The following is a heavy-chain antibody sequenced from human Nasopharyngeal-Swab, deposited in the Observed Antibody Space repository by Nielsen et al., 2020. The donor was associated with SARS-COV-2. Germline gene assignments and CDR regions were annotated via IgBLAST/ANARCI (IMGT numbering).Heavy chain of an antibody. CDR2: IKYTGST. J-gene: IGHJ6*02. CDR1: GGSIGSSSYY. V-gene: IGHV4-39*07. D-gene: IGHD1-26*01. Sequence: SETLSLTCTVSGGSIGSSSYYWGWIRQSPGKGLEWIGEIKYTGSTNYNPSLKSRVTMSIDTPKNQFSLKLSSVTAADTAMYFCTRGRYLGVYYYDMDVWGQGTTVTVSS. CDR3: TRGRYLGVYYYDMDV.